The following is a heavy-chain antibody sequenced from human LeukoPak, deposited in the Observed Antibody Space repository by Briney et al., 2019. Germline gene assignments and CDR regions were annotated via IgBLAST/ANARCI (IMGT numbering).Heavy chain of an antibody. V-gene: IGHV4-31*03. CDR3: ASLHDFWSGYLS. J-gene: IGHJ4*02. Sequence: SETLSLTCPVSGGSISSGGYYWSWIRQHPGKGLEWIGYIYYSGSTYYNPSLKSRVTISVDTSKNQFSLKLSSVTAADTAVYYCASLHDFWSGYLSWGQGTLVTVSS. CDR2: IYYSGST. CDR1: GGSISSGGYY. D-gene: IGHD3-3*01.